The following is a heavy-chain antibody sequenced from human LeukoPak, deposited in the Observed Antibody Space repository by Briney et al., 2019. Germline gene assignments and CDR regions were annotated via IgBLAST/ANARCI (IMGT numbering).Heavy chain of an antibody. V-gene: IGHV3-74*01. CDR2: INSDGSST. CDR1: GFTFSSYW. J-gene: IGHJ6*03. CDR3: ASGSTYYYYYYMDV. Sequence: GGSLRLPCAASGFTFSSYWMHWVRQAPGKGLVWVSRINSDGSSTSYADSVKGRFTISRDNAKNTLYLQMNSLRAEDTAVYYCASGSTYYYYYYMDVWGKGTTVTVSS. D-gene: IGHD1-26*01.